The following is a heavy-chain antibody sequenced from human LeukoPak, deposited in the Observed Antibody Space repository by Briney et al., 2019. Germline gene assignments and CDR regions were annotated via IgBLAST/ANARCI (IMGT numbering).Heavy chain of an antibody. CDR2: IYSGGST. Sequence: GGSLRLSCAASGFTFSSNYMSWVRQAPGKGLEWVSVIYSGGSTYYADSVKGRFTISRDNSKNTLYLQMNSLRAEDTAVYYCARAEFGTMIVPPRLWGQGTLVTVSS. J-gene: IGHJ4*02. V-gene: IGHV3-53*01. D-gene: IGHD3-22*01. CDR3: ARAEFGTMIVPPRL. CDR1: GFTFSSNY.